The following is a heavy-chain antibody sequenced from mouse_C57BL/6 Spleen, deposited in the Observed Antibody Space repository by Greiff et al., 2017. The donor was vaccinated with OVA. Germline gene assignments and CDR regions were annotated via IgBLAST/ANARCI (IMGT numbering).Heavy chain of an antibody. Sequence: EVQGVESGGGLVKPGGSLKLSCAASGFTFSSYAMSWVRQTPEKRLEWVATISDGGSYTYYPDNVKGRFTISRDNAKNNLYLQMSHLKSEDTAMYYCAREGGYYSNYFDYWGQGTTLTVSS. D-gene: IGHD2-5*01. V-gene: IGHV5-4*01. CDR2: ISDGGSYT. J-gene: IGHJ2*01. CDR1: GFTFSSYA. CDR3: AREGGYYSNYFDY.